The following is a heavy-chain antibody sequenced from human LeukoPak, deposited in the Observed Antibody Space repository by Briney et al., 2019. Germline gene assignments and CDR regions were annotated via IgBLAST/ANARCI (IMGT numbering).Heavy chain of an antibody. CDR1: GFTFSSYG. D-gene: IGHD5-18*01. CDR2: MSYDGSNK. CDR3: AKGDSEDYFDY. Sequence: GGSLRLSCAASGFTFSSYGMHWVRQAPGKGLEWVAVMSYDGSNKYYADSVKGRFTISRDNSKNTLYLQMNSLRAEDTAVYYCAKGDSEDYFDYWGQGTLVTVSS. V-gene: IGHV3-30*18. J-gene: IGHJ4*02.